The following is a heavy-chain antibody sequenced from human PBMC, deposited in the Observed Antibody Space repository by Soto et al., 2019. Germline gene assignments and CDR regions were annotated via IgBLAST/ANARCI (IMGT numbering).Heavy chain of an antibody. V-gene: IGHV4-59*01. J-gene: IGHJ5*02. D-gene: IGHD3-22*01. CDR3: ARPYYDTTGYGLDP. CDR1: GASISTDY. Sequence: PSETLSLTCTVSGASISTDYWSWIRQSPGKGLEWIGYIYYGGSINYNPSLKSRVIISVDTSKNQFFLRLSSVTTADTAVYYCARPYYDTTGYGLDPWGQGTLVTVYS. CDR2: IYYGGSI.